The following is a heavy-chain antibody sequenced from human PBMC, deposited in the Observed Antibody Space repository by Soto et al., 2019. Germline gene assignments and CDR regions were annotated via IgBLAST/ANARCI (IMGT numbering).Heavy chain of an antibody. Sequence: EVQLVESGGGLVRPGESLRLSCAASGFTLTNAWIHWVRQAPGKGLEWVGRIKSRTDGGTTDLAAPVKGRFTLSRDDSKDTVYLQMNSLKSEDSAVYYCIYYYHSGTHFHVDYWGQGTLVTVSS. D-gene: IGHD3-22*01. V-gene: IGHV3-15*01. CDR3: IYYYHSGTHFHVDY. CDR2: IKSRTDGGTT. J-gene: IGHJ4*02. CDR1: GFTLTNAW.